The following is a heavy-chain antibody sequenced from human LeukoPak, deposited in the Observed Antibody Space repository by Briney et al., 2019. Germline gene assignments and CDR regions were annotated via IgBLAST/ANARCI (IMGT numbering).Heavy chain of an antibody. CDR2: ISGAGGTT. D-gene: IGHD2-21*02. V-gene: IGHV3-23*01. CDR3: ARGGLYGDYYFDY. CDR1: GFTFSTFD. J-gene: IGHJ4*02. Sequence: GGSLRLSCAASGFTFSTFDMSWVRQAPGKGLQWVSTISGAGGTTLFADSVKGRFSISRDNVKNSLFLQMDSLRAEDTAVYYCARGGLYGDYYFDYWGQGTLVTVTS.